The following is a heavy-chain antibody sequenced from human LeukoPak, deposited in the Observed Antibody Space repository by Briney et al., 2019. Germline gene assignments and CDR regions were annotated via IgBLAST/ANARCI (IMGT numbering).Heavy chain of an antibody. Sequence: PSETLSLTCTVSGGSISSYYWSWIRQPAGKGLEWIGRIYTSGSTNYNPSLKSQVTMSVDTSKNQFSLKLSSVTAADTAVYYCARDASSSWYNYFDYWGQGTLVTVSS. CDR2: IYTSGST. V-gene: IGHV4-4*07. CDR1: GGSISSYY. CDR3: ARDASSSWYNYFDY. D-gene: IGHD6-13*01. J-gene: IGHJ4*02.